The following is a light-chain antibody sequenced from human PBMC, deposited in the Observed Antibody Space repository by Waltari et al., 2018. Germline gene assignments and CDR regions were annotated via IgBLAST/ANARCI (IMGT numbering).Light chain of an antibody. J-gene: IGKJ2*01. CDR2: WAS. V-gene: IGKV4-1*01. CDR1: QRVLSSSNNKNY. CDR3: QQYYSSPYT. Sequence: IVMTQSPDSLAVSLGERATINCQSSQRVLSSSNNKNYLAWYQQKPGQPPKLLIYWASTRESGVPDRFSGSGSGTDFTLSISSLQAEDVAVYYCQQYYSSPYTFGQGTKLEIK.